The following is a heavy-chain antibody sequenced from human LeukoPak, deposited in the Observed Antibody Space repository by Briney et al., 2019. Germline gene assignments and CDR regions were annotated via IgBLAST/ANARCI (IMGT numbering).Heavy chain of an antibody. CDR1: GFTYGDYG. CDR2: INWNGGST. D-gene: IGHD2-2*01. J-gene: IGHJ6*04. V-gene: IGHV3-20*01. Sequence: GGSLRLSCAASGFTYGDYGMSWVRQAPGKGLEWVSGINWNGGSTGYADSVKGRFTISRDNAKNSLYLQMNSLIAEDTALYHCASSCSSTSCYGRDVWGKGTTVTVSS. CDR3: ASSCSSTSCYGRDV.